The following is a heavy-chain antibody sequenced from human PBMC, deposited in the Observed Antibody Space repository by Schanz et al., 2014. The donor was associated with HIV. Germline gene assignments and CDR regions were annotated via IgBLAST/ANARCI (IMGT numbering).Heavy chain of an antibody. CDR1: GYIFTSNG. CDR2: ISTSNGNT. CDR3: ARRRSEIVPAAIVLHYYYGFDV. V-gene: IGHV1-18*01. D-gene: IGHD2-2*02. Sequence: QVQLVQSGAEVKKPGASVRVSCKTSGYIFTSNGISWVRQAPGQGLEWMGWISTSNGNTNYAQKFQGRVTMTTDTSTSTAYMELRSLRSDDTAVYYCARRRSEIVPAAIVLHYYYGFDVWGQGTTVTVS. J-gene: IGHJ6*02.